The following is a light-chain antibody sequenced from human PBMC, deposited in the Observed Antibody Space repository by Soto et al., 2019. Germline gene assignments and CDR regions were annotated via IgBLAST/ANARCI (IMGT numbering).Light chain of an antibody. CDR3: CSLTTSHTYV. V-gene: IGLV2-14*03. Sequence: QSALTQPPSASGSPGQSVTISCTGTSRDVGYYDYVSWYQQHPGKAPKLMIYHVTYRPSGVSNRYSGSKSGNSASLTISGLQADDEADYYCCSLTTSHTYVFGSGTKLTVL. CDR2: HVT. J-gene: IGLJ1*01. CDR1: SRDVGYYDY.